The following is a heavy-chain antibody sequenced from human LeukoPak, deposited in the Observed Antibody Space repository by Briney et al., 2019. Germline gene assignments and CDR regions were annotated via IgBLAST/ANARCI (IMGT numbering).Heavy chain of an antibody. CDR2: IYHSGST. Sequence: SGTLSLTCAVSGGSISSSNWWSWVRQPPGKGLEWIGEIYHSGSTNYNPSLKSRVTISVDTSKNQFSLKLSSVTAADTAVYYCARVIYDYAREAYYYYMDVWGKGTTVTISS. J-gene: IGHJ6*03. CDR3: ARVIYDYAREAYYYYMDV. V-gene: IGHV4-4*02. CDR1: GGSISSSNW. D-gene: IGHD3-16*01.